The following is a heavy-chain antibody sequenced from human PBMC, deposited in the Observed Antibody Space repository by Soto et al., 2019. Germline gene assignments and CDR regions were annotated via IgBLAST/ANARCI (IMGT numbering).Heavy chain of an antibody. V-gene: IGHV1-3*01. CDR3: ARGSGRHCPFFDR. CDR1: GSTITSHP. CDR2: INAGEGKT. Sequence: VSVTVSCEASGSTITSHPMHWERQAPGQRLEWMGWINAGEGKTKYSQKFRGRVTFTRDTSANIAYIELSSQRYEDTALYFCARGSGRHCPFFDRWGQVIPVTVS. D-gene: IGHD3-3*01. J-gene: IGHJ4*02.